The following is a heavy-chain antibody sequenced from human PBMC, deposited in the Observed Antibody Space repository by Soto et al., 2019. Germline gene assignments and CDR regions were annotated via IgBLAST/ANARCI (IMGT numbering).Heavy chain of an antibody. D-gene: IGHD2-2*01. J-gene: IGHJ6*02. CDR1: GYTFTGYY. CDR2: INPNSGRT. Sequence: QVQLVQSGAEVKKPGASVKVSCKASGYTFTGYYMHWVRQAPGQGLEWMGWINPNSGRTNYAQKFQGWVTMTRDTSISTAYMELSRLRSDDTAVYYCARTDPQLLGTYGMDVWGQGTTVTVSS. V-gene: IGHV1-2*04. CDR3: ARTDPQLLGTYGMDV.